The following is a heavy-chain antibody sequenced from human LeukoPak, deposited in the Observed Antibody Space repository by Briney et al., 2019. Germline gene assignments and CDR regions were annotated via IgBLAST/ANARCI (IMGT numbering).Heavy chain of an antibody. CDR2: IYYTGST. CDR1: GDSINSYY. J-gene: IGHJ4*02. CDR3: ARDPTY. V-gene: IGHV4-59*01. Sequence: SETLSLTCTVSGDSINSYYWTWIRQAPGKGLEWTGYIYYTGSTNYSPSLKSRVSISIDPSKNQFSLKLTSVTAADTAVYYCARDPTYWGQGILVTVSS.